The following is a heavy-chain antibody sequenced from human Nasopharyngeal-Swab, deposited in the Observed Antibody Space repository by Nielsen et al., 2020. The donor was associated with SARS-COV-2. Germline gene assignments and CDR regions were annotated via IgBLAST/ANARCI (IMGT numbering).Heavy chain of an antibody. J-gene: IGHJ5*02. CDR1: AGSISSGEYY. CDR3: AREELGGDYNWFDP. Sequence: SETLSLTCSVSAGSISSGEYYWSWIRQPAGKGLEWIGRLYTGGSTNYNPSLKSRVTISVDTSKNQFSLKLSSVTATDTALYYCAREELGGDYNWFDPWGQGTLVTVSS. CDR2: LYTGGST. V-gene: IGHV4-61*02. D-gene: IGHD4-17*01.